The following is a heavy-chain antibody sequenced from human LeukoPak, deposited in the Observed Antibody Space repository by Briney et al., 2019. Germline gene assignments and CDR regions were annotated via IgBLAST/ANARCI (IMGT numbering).Heavy chain of an antibody. CDR1: GVSVSTSDYY. D-gene: IGHD1-26*01. J-gene: IGHJ5*02. Sequence: SETLSLTCIVSGVSVSTSDYYWGWIRQPPGMGLEWIGSVSRSASASYNPSLKGRVTISVDTSKNQFSLKLSSLTAADTAVYYCAREDSANWFDPWGQGTLVTVSS. CDR3: AREDSANWFDP. V-gene: IGHV4-39*07. CDR2: VSRSASA.